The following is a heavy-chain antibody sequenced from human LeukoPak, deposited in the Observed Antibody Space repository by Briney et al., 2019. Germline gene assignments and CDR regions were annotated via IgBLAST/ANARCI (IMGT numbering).Heavy chain of an antibody. J-gene: IGHJ4*02. Sequence: TGGSLRLSCAASGFTFSSYAMSWVRQAPGKGLEWVSAISGSGGSTYYADSVKGRFTISRDNSKNTLYLQMNSLRAEDTAVYYCALRVVYASGFDYWGRGTLVTVSS. CDR1: GFTFSSYA. CDR3: ALRVVYASGFDY. D-gene: IGHD2-8*02. V-gene: IGHV3-23*01. CDR2: ISGSGGST.